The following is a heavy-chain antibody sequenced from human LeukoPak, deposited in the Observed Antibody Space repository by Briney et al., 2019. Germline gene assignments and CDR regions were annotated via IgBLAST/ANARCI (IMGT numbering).Heavy chain of an antibody. J-gene: IGHJ4*02. CDR1: GFTFGDYA. CDR3: TTGPFYDSSGYRLDY. Sequence: GRSLRLSCTASGFTFGDYAMTWVRQAPGKGLEWVGFVRSKANGGTTEYAASVKGRLTISRDDSKSIAYLQMNSLKTEDTAMYYCTTGPFYDSSGYRLDYWGQGALVTVSS. V-gene: IGHV3-49*04. CDR2: VRSKANGGTT. D-gene: IGHD3-22*01.